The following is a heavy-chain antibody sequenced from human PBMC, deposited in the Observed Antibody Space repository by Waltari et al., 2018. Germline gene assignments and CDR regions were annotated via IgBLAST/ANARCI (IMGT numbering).Heavy chain of an antibody. CDR1: GYIFTGYY. V-gene: IGHV1-2*02. CDR3: ARGGVQGVIIDDNWFDP. D-gene: IGHD3-10*01. CDR2: INPKGGGT. J-gene: IGHJ5*02. Sequence: QVQLVQSGAEVKKPGASVQVCCEASGYIFTGYYIQWVRQAPGQGLQWMGWINPKGGGTYYAQKFQGRVTMTRDTSISTAYMELISLRSDDTAVYYCARGGVQGVIIDDNWFDPWGQGTLVTVSS.